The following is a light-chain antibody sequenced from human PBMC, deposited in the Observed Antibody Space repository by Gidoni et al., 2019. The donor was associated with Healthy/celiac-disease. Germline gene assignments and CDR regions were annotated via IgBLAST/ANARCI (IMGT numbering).Light chain of an antibody. CDR3: CSYAGSYTFVV. Sequence: QSALTQPRSVSGSPGPSVTISCTGTSSDVGGYNYVSWYQQHPGKAPTRMIYYVSKRPSGVPDRFSGSKSGNTASLTISGLQAEDEADYYCCSYAGSYTFVVFGGGTKLTVL. V-gene: IGLV2-11*01. CDR2: YVS. CDR1: SSDVGGYNY. J-gene: IGLJ2*01.